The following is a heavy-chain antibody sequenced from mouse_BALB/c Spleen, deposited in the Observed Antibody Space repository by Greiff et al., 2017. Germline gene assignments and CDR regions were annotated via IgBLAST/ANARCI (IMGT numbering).Heavy chain of an antibody. J-gene: IGHJ4*01. Sequence: QVQLKESGAELVRPGVSVKISCKGSGYTFTDYAMHWVKQSHAKSLEWIGVISTYYGDASYNQKFKGKATMTVDKSSRTAYMELARLTSEDSAIYYCARKDGNLRAMDYWGQGTSVTVSS. CDR1: GYTFTDYA. D-gene: IGHD2-1*01. CDR3: ARKDGNLRAMDY. V-gene: IGHV1S137*01. CDR2: ISTYYGDA.